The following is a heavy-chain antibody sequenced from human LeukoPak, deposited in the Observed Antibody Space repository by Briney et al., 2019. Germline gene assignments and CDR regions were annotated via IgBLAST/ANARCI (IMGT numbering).Heavy chain of an antibody. Sequence: GGSLRLSCAASGFAFSTYAMTWVRQAPGRGLEWVARIKEDGSDTYYVDSVKGRFTISRDKAKKTVYLQMNSLRVEDTAVYYCAREWWYLDYWGQGTLVTVSS. D-gene: IGHD2-15*01. V-gene: IGHV3-7*05. CDR2: IKEDGSDT. J-gene: IGHJ4*02. CDR3: AREWWYLDY. CDR1: GFAFSTYA.